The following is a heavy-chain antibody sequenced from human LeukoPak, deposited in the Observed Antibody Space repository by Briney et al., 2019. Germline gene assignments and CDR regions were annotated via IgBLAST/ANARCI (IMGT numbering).Heavy chain of an antibody. J-gene: IGHJ4*02. CDR3: ARGLGPHGSRDY. Sequence: GGSLRLSCAASGFTFSSYSMNWVRQAPGKGLEWVSSIGSSSSYIYYADSVKGRFTISRDNAKNSLYLQMNSLRAEDTAVYYCARGLGPHGSRDYWGQGTLVTVSS. V-gene: IGHV3-21*01. CDR1: GFTFSSYS. CDR2: IGSSSSYI. D-gene: IGHD2-15*01.